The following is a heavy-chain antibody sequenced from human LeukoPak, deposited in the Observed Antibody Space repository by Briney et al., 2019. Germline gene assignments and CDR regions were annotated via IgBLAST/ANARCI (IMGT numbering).Heavy chain of an antibody. V-gene: IGHV4-39*07. D-gene: IGHD6-6*01. Sequence: PSETLSLTCSVSGGSISSSSHYWGWIRQPPGKGLEWIGSLYYSGSTYYSPSLRSRVTASVDASENQFSLKLSSVTAADTAVYYCARRALEASSSDYFDYWGQGTLVTVSA. CDR2: LYYSGST. CDR1: GGSISSSSHY. CDR3: ARRALEASSSDYFDY. J-gene: IGHJ4*02.